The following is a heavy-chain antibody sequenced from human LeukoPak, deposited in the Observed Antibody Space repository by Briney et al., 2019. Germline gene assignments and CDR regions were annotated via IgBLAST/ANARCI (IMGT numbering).Heavy chain of an antibody. CDR1: GFTFSSYE. D-gene: IGHD5-18*01. CDR2: ISSSGSTI. CDR3: AKSGCSYGVYYYYYMDV. J-gene: IGHJ6*03. V-gene: IGHV3-48*03. Sequence: GGSLRLSCAASGFTFSSYEMNWVRQAPGKGLEWVSYISSSGSTIYYADSVKGRFTISRDNAKNSLYLQMNSLRAEDTAVYYCAKSGCSYGVYYYYYMDVWGKGTTVTISS.